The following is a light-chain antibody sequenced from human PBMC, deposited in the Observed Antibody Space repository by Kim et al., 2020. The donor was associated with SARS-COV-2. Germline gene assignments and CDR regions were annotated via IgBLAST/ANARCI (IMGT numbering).Light chain of an antibody. CDR2: EVT. Sequence: QSALTQPASVSGSPGQSITIPCTGTTSDVGGYDYVSWYQQHPGKAPKLMISEVTNRPSGVSNRFSGSKSGNTASLTISGLQAEDEADYYCSSYTSSSHVRFGGGTQLTVL. CDR3: SSYTSSSHVR. J-gene: IGLJ2*01. CDR1: TSDVGGYDY. V-gene: IGLV2-14*01.